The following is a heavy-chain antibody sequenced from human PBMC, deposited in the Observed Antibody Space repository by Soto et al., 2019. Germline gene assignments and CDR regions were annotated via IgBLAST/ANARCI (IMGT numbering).Heavy chain of an antibody. D-gene: IGHD2-2*01. V-gene: IGHV1-8*01. CDR2: MNPNSGNT. J-gene: IGHJ6*02. CDR1: GYAFSGYH. CDR3: ARDLPDCSSTSCYGDYYGMDV. Sequence: ASVNGSWKAAGYAFSGYHINWGREATGQGLEWMGWMNPNSGNTGYAQKFQGRFTISRDNSKNTLYLQMNSLRAEDTAVYYCARDLPDCSSTSCYGDYYGMDVWGQGTTVTLSS.